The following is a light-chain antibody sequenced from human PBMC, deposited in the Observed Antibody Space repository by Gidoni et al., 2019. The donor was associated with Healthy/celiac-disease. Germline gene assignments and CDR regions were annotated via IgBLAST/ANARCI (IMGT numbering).Light chain of an antibody. V-gene: IGLV1-44*01. CDR2: SNN. CDR1: SSNIGSNT. J-gene: IGLJ3*02. Sequence: QSVLTQPPSASAPPGQRVTISCSGSSSNIGSNTVNWYQPLPGTAPKLLIYSNNQRPAGVPDRFSGSKSGTSASLAISGLQSEDEADYYWAAWDDSLNGPVFGGGTKLTVL. CDR3: AAWDDSLNGPV.